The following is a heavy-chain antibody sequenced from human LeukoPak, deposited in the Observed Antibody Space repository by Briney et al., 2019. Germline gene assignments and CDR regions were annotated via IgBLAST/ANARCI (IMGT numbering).Heavy chain of an antibody. CDR1: GFTFSSYA. V-gene: IGHV3-23*01. CDR2: ISGSGGST. Sequence: GGSLRLSCAAFGFTFSSYAMSWVRQAPGKGLEWVSAISGSGGSTYYADSVKGRFTISRDNSKNTLYLQMNSLRAEDTAVYYCAKDSVLRYFDWFHDAFDIWGQGTMVTVSS. D-gene: IGHD3-9*01. J-gene: IGHJ3*02. CDR3: AKDSVLRYFDWFHDAFDI.